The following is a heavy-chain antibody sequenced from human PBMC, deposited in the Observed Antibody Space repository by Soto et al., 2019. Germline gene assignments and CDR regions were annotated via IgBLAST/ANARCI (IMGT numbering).Heavy chain of an antibody. V-gene: IGHV4-59*01. CDR2: IYYSGST. CDR3: ARDLRGYDILTGYYPWSSFDP. J-gene: IGHJ5*02. D-gene: IGHD3-9*01. Sequence: TSETLSLTCTVSGGSISSYYWSWIRQPPGKGLEWIGYIYYSGSTNYNPSLKSRVTISVDTSKNQFSLKLSSVTAADTAVYYCARDLRGYDILTGYYPWSSFDPWGQGTLVTVSS. CDR1: GGSISSYY.